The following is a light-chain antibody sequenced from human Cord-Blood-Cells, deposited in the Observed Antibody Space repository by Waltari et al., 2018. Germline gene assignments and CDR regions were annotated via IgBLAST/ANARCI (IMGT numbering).Light chain of an antibody. Sequence: IVFTQSPVTRSLSHGEIATLSCRASQSVSSYLDWYQQKPGQAPRLLIYDASNMDTGIPSRFSGSGSGTDFTLTISSLEPEDFAVYYCQQRSNWPLTFGGGTKVEIK. CDR1: QSVSSY. CDR3: QQRSNWPLT. CDR2: DAS. V-gene: IGKV3-11*01. J-gene: IGKJ4*01.